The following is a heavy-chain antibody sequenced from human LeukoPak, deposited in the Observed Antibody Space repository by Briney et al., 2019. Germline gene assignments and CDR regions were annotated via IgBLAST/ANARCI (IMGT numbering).Heavy chain of an antibody. D-gene: IGHD2-2*01. CDR2: IYPGDSDT. V-gene: IGHV5-51*01. CDR3: ARHFDCSSTSCYEMDY. CDR1: GYSFTSYW. Sequence: GESLKISCKGSGYSFTSYWIGWVRQMLGKGLEWMGIIYPGDSDTRYSPSFQGQVTISADKSISTAYLQWSSLKASDTAMYYCARHFDCSSTSCYEMDYWGQGTLVTVSS. J-gene: IGHJ4*02.